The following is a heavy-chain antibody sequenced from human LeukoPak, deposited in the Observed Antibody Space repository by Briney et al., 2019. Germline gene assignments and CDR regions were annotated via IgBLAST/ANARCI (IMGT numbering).Heavy chain of an antibody. CDR2: IYYSGST. V-gene: IGHV4-59*01. Sequence: SETLSLTCTVSGGSISSYYWSWIRQPPGKGLEWIGYIYYSGSTNYNPSLKSRVTISVDTSKNQFSLKLSSVTAADTAVYYCARYGRLEISEINGFDIWGQGTMVTVSS. CDR3: ARYGRLEISEINGFDI. J-gene: IGHJ3*02. D-gene: IGHD5-24*01. CDR1: GGSISSYY.